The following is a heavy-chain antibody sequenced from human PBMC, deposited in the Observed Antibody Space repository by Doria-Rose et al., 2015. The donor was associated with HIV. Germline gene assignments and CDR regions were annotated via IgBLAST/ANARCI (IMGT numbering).Heavy chain of an antibody. Sequence: LELVANIKQDGSEKYYVDSVTGRFTISRDNAKNSLYLQMNSLRAEDTAVYYCARDAGDYNFWSGYYSRYWYFDLWGRGTLVTVSS. J-gene: IGHJ2*01. D-gene: IGHD3-3*01. V-gene: IGHV3-7*01. CDR2: IKQDGSEK. CDR3: ARDAGDYNFWSGYYSRYWYFDL.